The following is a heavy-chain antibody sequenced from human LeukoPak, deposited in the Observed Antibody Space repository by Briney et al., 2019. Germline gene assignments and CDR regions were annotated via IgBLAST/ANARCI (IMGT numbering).Heavy chain of an antibody. V-gene: IGHV3-48*02. D-gene: IGHD3-9*01. CDR3: AREILSGYSDY. CDR1: GFIFSNYN. J-gene: IGHJ4*02. CDR2: ISSSSSTI. Sequence: PGGSLRLSCAASGFIFSNYNMNWVRQAPGKGLEWVSHISSSSSTIYYADSVKGRFTISRDNAKNSLYLQMNNLRDEDTAVYYCAREILSGYSDYWGQGTLVTVSS.